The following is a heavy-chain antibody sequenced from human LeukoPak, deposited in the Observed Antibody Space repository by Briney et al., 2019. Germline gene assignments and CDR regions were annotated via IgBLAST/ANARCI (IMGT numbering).Heavy chain of an antibody. Sequence: KSSETLSLTCAVYGGSFSGYYWSWIRQPPGKGLEWIGEINHSGSTNYNPSLKSRVTISVDTSKNQFSLKLSSVTAADTAVYYCARAAGIAAAGTGGRAFDIWGQGTMVTVSS. CDR3: ARAAGIAAAGTGGRAFDI. D-gene: IGHD6-13*01. CDR1: GGSFSGYY. CDR2: INHSGST. J-gene: IGHJ3*02. V-gene: IGHV4-34*01.